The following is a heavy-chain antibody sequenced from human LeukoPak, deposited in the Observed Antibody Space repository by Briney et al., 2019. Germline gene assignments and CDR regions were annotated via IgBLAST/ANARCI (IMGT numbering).Heavy chain of an antibody. CDR1: GGSFSGYY. J-gene: IGHJ6*03. D-gene: IGHD2-15*01. CDR2: INHSGST. V-gene: IGHV4-34*01. CDR3: ARVIVYCSGGSCYRLGSRYYYYMDV. Sequence: PSETLSLTCAVYGGSFSGYYWSWIRQPPGKGLEWIGEINHSGSTNYNPSLKSRVTISVDTSKNQFSLELSSVTAADTAVYYCARVIVYCSGGSCYRLGSRYYYYMDVWGEGTTVTVSS.